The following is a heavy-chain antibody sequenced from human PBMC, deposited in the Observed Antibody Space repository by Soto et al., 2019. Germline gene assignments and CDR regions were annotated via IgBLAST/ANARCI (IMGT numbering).Heavy chain of an antibody. D-gene: IGHD3-9*01. J-gene: IGHJ4*02. CDR1: DDSINSDKYY. V-gene: IGHV4-39*01. CDR2: IYYRGNA. CDR3: ARLEGLATIPYYFAF. Sequence: SETLSLACSVSDDSINSDKYYWGWIRQPPGKGLEWIGSIYYRGNAYYNPSLQTRVTISLDKSRSQFSLKLNSVTAADSAVYFCARLEGLATIPYYFAFWGPGALVTVSS.